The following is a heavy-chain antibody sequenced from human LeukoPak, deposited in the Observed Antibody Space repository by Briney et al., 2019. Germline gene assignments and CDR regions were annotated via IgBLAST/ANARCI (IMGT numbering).Heavy chain of an antibody. CDR2: INHSGST. Sequence: SETLSLTCAVYGGSFSGYYWSWIRQPPGKGLEWIGEINHSGSTNYNPSLKSRVTISVDTSKNQFSLKLSSVTAADTAVYYRARVIYSYGRYYFDYWGQGTLVTVSS. CDR1: GGSFSGYY. J-gene: IGHJ4*02. D-gene: IGHD5-18*01. V-gene: IGHV4-34*01. CDR3: ARVIYSYGRYYFDY.